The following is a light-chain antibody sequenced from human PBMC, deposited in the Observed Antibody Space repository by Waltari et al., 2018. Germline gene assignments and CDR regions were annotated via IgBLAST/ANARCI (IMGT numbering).Light chain of an antibody. CDR2: KVS. J-gene: IGKJ2*01. CDR3: MQGTHWPYT. V-gene: IGKV2-30*02. Sequence: DVVMTQSPLSLPVTLGQPASISCKSSQSLVHSDGNTYLQWFHQRPGQCPRRLIYKVSYRDSGVPDRFSGSGSGTDFTLKISRVEAEDVGGYYCMQGTHWPYTFGQGTKLDIK. CDR1: QSLVHSDGNTY.